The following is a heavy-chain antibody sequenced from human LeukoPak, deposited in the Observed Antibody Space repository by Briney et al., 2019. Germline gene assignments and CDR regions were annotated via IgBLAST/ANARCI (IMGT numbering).Heavy chain of an antibody. CDR3: ASSGIAAAGTSYDC. V-gene: IGHV4-30-2*01. CDR1: GGSISSGGYS. Sequence: PSETLSLTCAVSGGSISSGGYSWSWIRQPPGKGLEWIGYIYHSGSTYYNPSLKSRVTISVDRSKNQFSLKLSSVTAADTAVYYCASSGIAAAGTSYDCWGQGTLVTVSS. J-gene: IGHJ4*02. CDR2: IYHSGST. D-gene: IGHD6-13*01.